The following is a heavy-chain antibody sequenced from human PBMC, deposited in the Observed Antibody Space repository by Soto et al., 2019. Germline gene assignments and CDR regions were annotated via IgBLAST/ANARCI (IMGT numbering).Heavy chain of an antibody. CDR3: ARSIAARLNWFDP. V-gene: IGHV3-7*01. CDR1: GFTFSSYW. D-gene: IGHD6-6*01. J-gene: IGHJ5*02. CDR2: IKQDGSEK. Sequence: VQLVESGGGLVQPGGSLRLSCAASGFTFSSYWMSWVRQAPGKGLEWVANIKQDGSEKYYVDSVKGRFTISRDNAKNSLYLQMNSRRAEDTAVYYCARSIAARLNWFDPWGQGTLVTVSS.